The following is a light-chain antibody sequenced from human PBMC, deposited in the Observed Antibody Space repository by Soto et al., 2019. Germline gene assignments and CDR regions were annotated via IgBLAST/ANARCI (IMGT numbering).Light chain of an antibody. V-gene: IGLV1-47*01. Sequence: QSVLIQPPSASGTPGQRVTISCSGGNSNIGSNYVYWYQQLPGTAPKLLIYKNTQRPSGVPDRFSGSKSGPSATLAISGLRSEDEAEYYCTSWDDSLSGYVFGTATKLTVL. CDR2: KNT. J-gene: IGLJ1*01. CDR1: NSNIGSNY. CDR3: TSWDDSLSGYV.